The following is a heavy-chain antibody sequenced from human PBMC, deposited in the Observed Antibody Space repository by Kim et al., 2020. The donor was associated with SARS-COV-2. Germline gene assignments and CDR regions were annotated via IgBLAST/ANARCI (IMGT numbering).Heavy chain of an antibody. CDR3: AALDSVQVPGGI. Sequence: YVDSVKGRFTMTRDNAKNSLYLQMNSLRTEDTASYDCAALDSVQVPGGIWGQGTLVTVSS. D-gene: IGHD3-10*01. V-gene: IGHV3-48*03. J-gene: IGHJ4*02.